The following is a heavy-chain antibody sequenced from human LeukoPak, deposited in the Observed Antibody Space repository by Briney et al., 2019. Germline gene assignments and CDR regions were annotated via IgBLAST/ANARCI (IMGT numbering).Heavy chain of an antibody. CDR3: ARDARGNLDY. Sequence: GGSLRLSCAASGFIFRSYAMHWVRQAPGKGLEWVSGISGSGGNTYYADSLKGRFTISRDNSKNTLYLQMNSLRVEDTAIYYCARDARGNLDYWGQGTLVTVSS. J-gene: IGHJ4*02. CDR1: GFIFRSYA. CDR2: ISGSGGNT. V-gene: IGHV3-23*01. D-gene: IGHD4-23*01.